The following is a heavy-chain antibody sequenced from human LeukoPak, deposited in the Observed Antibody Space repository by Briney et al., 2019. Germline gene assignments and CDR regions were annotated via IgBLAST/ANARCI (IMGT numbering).Heavy chain of an antibody. Sequence: AASVKVSCKASGGAFSSYAISWVRQAPGQGLEWMGGIIPIFGTANYAQKFQGRVTITTDESTSTAYMELSSLRSEDTAVYYCARDPNGLRESGEYYYYGMDVWGQGTTVTVSS. CDR3: ARDPNGLRESGEYYYYGMDV. CDR2: IIPIFGTA. D-gene: IGHD3-10*01. V-gene: IGHV1-69*05. CDR1: GGAFSSYA. J-gene: IGHJ6*02.